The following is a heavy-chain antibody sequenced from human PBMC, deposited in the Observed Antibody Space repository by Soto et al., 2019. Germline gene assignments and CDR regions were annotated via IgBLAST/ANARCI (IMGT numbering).Heavy chain of an antibody. J-gene: IGHJ4*02. CDR2: ISAYNGNT. D-gene: IGHD3-22*01. V-gene: IGHV1-18*01. CDR1: GYTFTSYG. CDR3: ARVQYYYDSSGLGDY. Sequence: GASVKVSCKASGYTFTSYGISWVRQAPGQGLEWMGWISAYNGNTNYAQKLQGRVTMTTDTSTSTAYMELRSLGSDDTAVYYCARVQYYYDSSGLGDYWGQGTLVTVSS.